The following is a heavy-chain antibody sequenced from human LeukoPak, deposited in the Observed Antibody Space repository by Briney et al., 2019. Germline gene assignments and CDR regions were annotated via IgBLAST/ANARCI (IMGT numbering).Heavy chain of an antibody. CDR1: GGSISSGSYY. J-gene: IGHJ4*02. D-gene: IGHD1-1*01. V-gene: IGHV4-61*02. CDR3: ARREAGTVCYDY. CDR2: IYTSGST. Sequence: SQTLSLTYTVSGGSISSGSYYWSWIRQPAGKGLEWIGRIYTSGSTNYNPSLKSRVTISVDTSKNQFSLKLSSVTAADTAVYYCARREAGTVCYDYWGQGTLVTVSS.